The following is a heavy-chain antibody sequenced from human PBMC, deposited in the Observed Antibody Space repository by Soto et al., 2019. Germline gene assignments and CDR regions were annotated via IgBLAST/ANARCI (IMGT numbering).Heavy chain of an antibody. CDR1: GGSFSGYY. Sequence: QVQLQQWGAGLLKPSETLSLTCAVYGGSFSGYYWSWIRQTPGTGLEWIGEVNHIGITNYSPSLKSRVTISADISRNQFSLKLSSVTVADTAIYYCARKGALLIGDQGVYFQHWGQGTPVTVSS. CDR2: VNHIGIT. D-gene: IGHD4-17*01. CDR3: ARKGALLIGDQGVYFQH. J-gene: IGHJ1*01. V-gene: IGHV4-34*01.